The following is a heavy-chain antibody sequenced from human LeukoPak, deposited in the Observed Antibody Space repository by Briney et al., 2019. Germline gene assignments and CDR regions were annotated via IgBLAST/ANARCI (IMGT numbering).Heavy chain of an antibody. J-gene: IGHJ4*02. V-gene: IGHV4-34*01. CDR1: GGSFSGYY. Sequence: SETLSLTCAVYGGSFSGYYWSWIRQPPGKGLEWIGEINHSGSTNYNPSLKSRVTISVDTSKNQFSLKLSSVTAADTAVYYCASHGGSGSYYNHYFDYWGQGTLVTVSS. CDR3: ASHGGSGSYYNHYFDY. D-gene: IGHD3-10*01. CDR2: INHSGST.